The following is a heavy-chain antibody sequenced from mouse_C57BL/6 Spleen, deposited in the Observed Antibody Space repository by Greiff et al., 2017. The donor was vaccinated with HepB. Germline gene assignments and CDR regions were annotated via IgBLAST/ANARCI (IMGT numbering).Heavy chain of an antibody. V-gene: IGHV5-9-1*02. CDR2: ISSGGDYI. Sequence: EVKVVESGEGLVKPGGSLKLSCAASGFTFSSYAMSWVRQTPEKRLEWVAYISSGGDYIYYADTVKGRFTISRDNARNTLYLQMSSLKSEDTAMYYCTRDQDDQGAMDYWGQGTSVTVSS. CDR1: GFTFSSYA. J-gene: IGHJ4*01. D-gene: IGHD3-2*02. CDR3: TRDQDDQGAMDY.